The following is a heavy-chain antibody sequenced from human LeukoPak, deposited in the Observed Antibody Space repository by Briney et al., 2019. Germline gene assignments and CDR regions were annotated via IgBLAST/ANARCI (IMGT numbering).Heavy chain of an antibody. V-gene: IGHV1-69*04. CDR2: IIPIFGIA. CDR3: VRDFQRLRLGELLGYGMDV. Sequence: GASVKVSCKASGGTFSSYAINWVRQAPGQRLEWMGRIIPIFGIANYAQKFQGRVTITEDKSTSTAYMGLCRLRSEYTAVYYCVRDFQRLRLGELLGYGMDVWGQGTTVTVSS. J-gene: IGHJ6*02. D-gene: IGHD3-16*01. CDR1: GGTFSSYA.